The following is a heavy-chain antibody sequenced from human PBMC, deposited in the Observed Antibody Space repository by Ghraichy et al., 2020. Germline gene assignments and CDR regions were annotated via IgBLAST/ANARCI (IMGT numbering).Heavy chain of an antibody. CDR2: ISGSGGST. Sequence: GGSLRLSCAASGFTFSSYALSWVRQAPGKGLEWVSAISGSGGSTYYADSVKGRFTISRDNSKNTLYLQMNSLRAEDTVVYYCAKDRWGCSGGSCPDSYWGQGTLVTVSS. CDR3: AKDRWGCSGGSCPDSY. D-gene: IGHD2-15*01. CDR1: GFTFSSYA. V-gene: IGHV3-23*01. J-gene: IGHJ4*02.